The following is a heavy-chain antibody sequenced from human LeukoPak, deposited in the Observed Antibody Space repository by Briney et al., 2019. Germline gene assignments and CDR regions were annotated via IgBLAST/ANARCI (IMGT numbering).Heavy chain of an antibody. D-gene: IGHD3-3*01. J-gene: IGHJ4*02. V-gene: IGHV3-30*04. CDR1: GFTFSSYA. CDR3: ARDLSPYYDFWSGFGY. Sequence: GGSLRLSCAASGFTFSSYAMHWVRQAPGKGLEWVAVISYDGSNKYYADSVQGRFTIFRDNSKNTLYLQINSLRAEDTAVYYCARDLSPYYDFWSGFGYWGQGTLVTVSS. CDR2: ISYDGSNK.